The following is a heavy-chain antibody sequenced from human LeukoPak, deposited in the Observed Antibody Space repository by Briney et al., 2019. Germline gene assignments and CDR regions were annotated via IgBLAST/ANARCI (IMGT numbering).Heavy chain of an antibody. CDR1: GASISSSSYY. D-gene: IGHD3-3*01. CDR2: MYYSGST. V-gene: IGHV4-39*01. CDR3: ARHDFWSGNYGENYFDY. Sequence: SSETLSLTCTVSGASISSSSYYWGWIRQPPGKGLEWIVSMYYSGSTYYNPSLKSRVTLSVDTSKNQLFLKLSSVTAADTAVYYCARHDFWSGNYGENYFDYWGQGTLVTVSS. J-gene: IGHJ4*02.